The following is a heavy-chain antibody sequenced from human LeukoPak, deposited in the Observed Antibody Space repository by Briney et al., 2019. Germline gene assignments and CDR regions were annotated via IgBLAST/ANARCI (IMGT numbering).Heavy chain of an antibody. J-gene: IGHJ3*02. CDR3: ARDSRGMVRGVIIGSPDI. D-gene: IGHD3-10*01. CDR2: ISAYNGNT. Sequence: GASVKVSCKASGYTFTSYGISWVRQAPGQGLEWMGWISAYNGNTNYAQKLQGRVTMTTDTSTSTAYMELRSLRSDDTAVYYCARDSRGMVRGVIIGSPDIWGQGTMVTVSS. V-gene: IGHV1-18*01. CDR1: GYTFTSYG.